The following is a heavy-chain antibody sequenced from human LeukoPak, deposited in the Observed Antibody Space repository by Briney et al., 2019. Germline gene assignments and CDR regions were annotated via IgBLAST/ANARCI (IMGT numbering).Heavy chain of an antibody. CDR2: IYHSGIT. D-gene: IGHD6-19*01. Sequence: PSGTLSLTCAVSSDSISSNNWWNWVRQPPGKGLEWIGEIYHSGITEYNPSLRSRVTISVDKSKNQFSLKLNSVTAADTAVYYCAREYESSGWYSKGSFDYRGQGILVTVSS. V-gene: IGHV4-4*02. CDR3: AREYESSGWYSKGSFDY. J-gene: IGHJ4*02. CDR1: SDSISSNNW.